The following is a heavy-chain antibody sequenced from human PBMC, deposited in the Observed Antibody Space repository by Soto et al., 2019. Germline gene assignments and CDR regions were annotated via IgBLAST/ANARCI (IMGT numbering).Heavy chain of an antibody. CDR1: GFTFGSYA. CDR2: ISGSGGST. CDR3: ARQQGGSLSALYFDY. D-gene: IGHD2-15*01. V-gene: IGHV3-23*01. J-gene: IGHJ4*02. Sequence: EVQMLEYGGGLVQPGGSLGLSCAAAGFTFGSYAMSWVRQAPGKGLEWVSGISGSGGSTFYADSVKGRFTISRDNSNNMEYLQMDNVRADDTAVYYCARQQGGSLSALYFDYWGQGTLVTVSA.